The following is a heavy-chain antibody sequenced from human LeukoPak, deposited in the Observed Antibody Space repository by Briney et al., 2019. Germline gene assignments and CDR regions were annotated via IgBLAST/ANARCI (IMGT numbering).Heavy chain of an antibody. J-gene: IGHJ4*02. D-gene: IGHD3-10*01. CDR2: ISISSSSV. V-gene: IGHV3-48*04. CDR3: ARDGLILWFGELLD. Sequence: GGSLRLSCAASGFTFSSHAMNWVRQAPGKGLEWVSYISISSSSVYYADSVKGRFTISRDNAKNSLYLQMNSLRAEDTAVYYCARDGLILWFGELLDWGQGTLVTVSS. CDR1: GFTFSSHA.